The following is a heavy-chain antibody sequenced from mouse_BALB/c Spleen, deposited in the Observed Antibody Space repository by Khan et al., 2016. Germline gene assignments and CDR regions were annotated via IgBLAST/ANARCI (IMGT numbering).Heavy chain of an antibody. CDR3: ASFYGNYRGYVDV. CDR1: GDSITSGY. V-gene: IGHV3-8*02. CDR2: ISYSTST. J-gene: IGHJ1*01. Sequence: EVQLQESGPSLVKPSQTLSLTCSVTGDSITSGYWNWIRKFPGNKLEYMGYISYSTSTYYNPSLKSRVSITRDTSKNQYYLQLNSVTTEDTATYYCASFYGNYRGYVDVWGAGTTVTVSS. D-gene: IGHD2-1*01.